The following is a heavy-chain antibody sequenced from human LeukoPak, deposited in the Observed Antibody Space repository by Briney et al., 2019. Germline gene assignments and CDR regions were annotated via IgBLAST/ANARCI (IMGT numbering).Heavy chain of an antibody. J-gene: IGHJ4*02. V-gene: IGHV3-15*01. CDR1: GFNFSNAW. CDR2: IKSKSDGGTT. Sequence: GGSLRLSCAASGFNFSNAWMNWVRQAPGKGLEWVGRIKSKSDGGTTDNAAPVKGRFTISKDDSKNTLYLQMNSLKTEDTGIYYCTTGTLTSDYWGQGTLVTVSS. CDR3: TTGTLTSDY. D-gene: IGHD4-17*01.